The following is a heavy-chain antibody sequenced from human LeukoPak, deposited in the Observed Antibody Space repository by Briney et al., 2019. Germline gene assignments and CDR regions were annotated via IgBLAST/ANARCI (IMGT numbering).Heavy chain of an antibody. V-gene: IGHV3-21*01. J-gene: IGHJ4*02. D-gene: IGHD4-17*01. Sequence: GGSLRLSCAASGFTFSSYSMNWVRQAPGKGLEWVSSISSSSSYIYYGDSVKGRFTISRDNAKNSLYLQMNSLRAEDTAVYYCAGDYGDFYFDYWGQGTLVTVSS. CDR2: ISSSSSYI. CDR3: AGDYGDFYFDY. CDR1: GFTFSSYS.